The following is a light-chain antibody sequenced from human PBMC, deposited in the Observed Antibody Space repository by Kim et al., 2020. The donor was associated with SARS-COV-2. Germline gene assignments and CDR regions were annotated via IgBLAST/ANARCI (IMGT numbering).Light chain of an antibody. CDR3: SSWDDSLYGPV. Sequence: GQRVTISCSGGSSNIGGNTVTWYQQLPGTAPNLLIYSDDQRPSGVPDRFSAAKSGTSASLTISGLQLEDEAEYSCSSWDDSLYGPVFGGGTKLTVL. CDR1: SSNIGGNT. J-gene: IGLJ3*02. V-gene: IGLV1-44*01. CDR2: SDD.